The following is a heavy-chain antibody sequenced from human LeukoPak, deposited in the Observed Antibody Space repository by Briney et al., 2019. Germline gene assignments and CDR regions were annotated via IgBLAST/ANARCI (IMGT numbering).Heavy chain of an antibody. Sequence: QAGGSLRLSCAVSGFTFSSYWMGWVRQAPGKGLEWVANIRPDGSEGFYVDSLKGRFTISRDNAKSSLFLQMNSLRAEDTAVYYCARVNRVTAIQELDYWGQGTLVTVSS. CDR1: GFTFSSYW. J-gene: IGHJ4*02. CDR3: ARVNRVTAIQELDY. D-gene: IGHD2-21*02. CDR2: IRPDGSEG. V-gene: IGHV3-7*03.